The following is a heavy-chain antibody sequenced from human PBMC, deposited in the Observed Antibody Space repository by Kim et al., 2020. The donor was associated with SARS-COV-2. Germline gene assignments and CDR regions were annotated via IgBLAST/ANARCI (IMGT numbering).Heavy chain of an antibody. CDR1: GFTFSDYY. CDR3: ARVGYDYVWGSYRDYYYYYGMEV. D-gene: IGHD3-16*02. Sequence: GGSLRLSCAASGFTFSDYYMSWIRQAPGKGLEWVSYISSSSSYTNYADSVKGRFTISRDNAKNSLYLQMNSLRAEDTAVYYCARVGYDYVWGSYRDYYYYYGMEVWGQGNTVTVSS. CDR2: ISSSSSYT. V-gene: IGHV3-11*05. J-gene: IGHJ6*02.